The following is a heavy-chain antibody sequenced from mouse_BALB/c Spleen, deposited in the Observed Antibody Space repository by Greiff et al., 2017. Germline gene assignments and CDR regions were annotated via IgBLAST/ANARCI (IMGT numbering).Heavy chain of an antibody. V-gene: IGHV3-8*02. CDR2: ISYSGST. CDR3: ARSVYDGYYVWFAY. J-gene: IGHJ3*01. D-gene: IGHD2-3*01. CDR1: GDSITSGY. Sequence: VQLKESGPSLVKPSQTLSLTCSVTGDSITSGYWNWIRKFPGNKLEYMGYISYSGSTYYNPSLKSRISITRDTSKNQYYLQLNSVTTEDTATYYCARSVYDGYYVWFAYWGQWTLVTVSA.